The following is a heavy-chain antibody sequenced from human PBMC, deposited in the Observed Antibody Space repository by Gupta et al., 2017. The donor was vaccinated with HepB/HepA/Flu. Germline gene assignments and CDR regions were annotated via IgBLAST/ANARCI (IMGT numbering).Heavy chain of an antibody. D-gene: IGHD2-8*01. CDR2: IRFSGSDT. CDR1: GFTLRFFT. CDR3: ERVHKSGDASYCTPSYPNFMDV. J-gene: IGHJ6*03. V-gene: IGHV3-48*02. Sequence: EEQVVESGGGLVQSGGSLRLSCPASGFTLRFFTMAWVRQAQGQGLEWISGIRFSGSDTSYADSVTGHCRFARDNDNNSRVLHMNILSDEDADASLYERVHKSGDASYCTPSYPNFMDVWGKGTTVTVSS.